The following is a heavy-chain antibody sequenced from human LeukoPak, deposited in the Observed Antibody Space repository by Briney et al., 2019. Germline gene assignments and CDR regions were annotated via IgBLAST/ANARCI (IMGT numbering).Heavy chain of an antibody. V-gene: IGHV3-74*01. Sequence: GGSLRLSCAASGFTFSSHWMHWVRQVPGKGLVWVSRISSDGSFTSYADSVKGRFTISRDNAKNTLYLQMNSLRAEDTAVYYCARQPEDYFDYWGQGTLVTVSS. CDR2: ISSDGSFT. D-gene: IGHD1-14*01. CDR3: ARQPEDYFDY. J-gene: IGHJ4*02. CDR1: GFTFSSHW.